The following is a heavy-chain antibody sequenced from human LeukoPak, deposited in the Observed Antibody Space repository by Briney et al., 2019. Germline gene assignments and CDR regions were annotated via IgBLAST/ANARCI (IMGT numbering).Heavy chain of an antibody. J-gene: IGHJ5*02. D-gene: IGHD6-13*01. CDR3: ASCDSSSWYADWFDP. CDR1: GGSISSSNW. CDR2: IYHSGST. Sequence: SETLSLTCAVSGGSISSSNWWSWVRPPPGKGLEWIGEIYHSGSTNYNPSLKSRVTISVDKSKNQFSLKLSSVTAADTAVYYCASCDSSSWYADWFDPWGQGTLVTVSS. V-gene: IGHV4-4*02.